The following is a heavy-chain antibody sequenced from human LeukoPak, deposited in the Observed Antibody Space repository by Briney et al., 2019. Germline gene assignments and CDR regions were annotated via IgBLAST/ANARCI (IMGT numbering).Heavy chain of an antibody. J-gene: IGHJ6*03. CDR1: GFTFSNAW. Sequence: GGSLRLSCAASGFTFSNAWMSWVRQAPGKGLEWVGRIKSKTDGGTTDYVAPVIGRFTISRDDSKNTLYLQMNSLKTEDTAVYYCTTVSDYCSGGSCLYYYYYMDVWGKGTTVTVSS. D-gene: IGHD2-15*01. CDR2: IKSKTDGGTT. V-gene: IGHV3-15*01. CDR3: TTVSDYCSGGSCLYYYYYMDV.